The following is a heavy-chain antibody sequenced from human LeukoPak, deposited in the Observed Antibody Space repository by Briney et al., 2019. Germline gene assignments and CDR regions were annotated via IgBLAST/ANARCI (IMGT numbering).Heavy chain of an antibody. CDR1: GFTFGDYA. CDR3: TRVLRGLEFSFDY. Sequence: GGSLRLSCTASGFTFGDYAMNWFRQAPGKGLEWVGFVRSNAYGGTTEYAASVKGRFTISRDDSKRIAYLQMNSLKTEDTALYYCTRVLRGLEFSFDYWGQGTQVIVSS. CDR2: VRSNAYGGTT. D-gene: IGHD3-3*02. V-gene: IGHV3-49*03. J-gene: IGHJ4*02.